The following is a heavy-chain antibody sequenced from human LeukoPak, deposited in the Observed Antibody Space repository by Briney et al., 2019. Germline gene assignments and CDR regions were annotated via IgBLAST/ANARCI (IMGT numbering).Heavy chain of an antibody. CDR1: GGSISIYY. CDR3: ARGFCTGSGCYSDY. Sequence: PSETLSLTCTVSGGSISIYYWSWIRQPPGKGLESIGYIYYSGNTNYNTSLTSRVTISVDTSKNQFSLKLNSVTAADTAVYYCARGFCTGSGCYSDYWGQGTLVTVSS. D-gene: IGHD2-8*02. CDR2: IYYSGNT. V-gene: IGHV4-59*12. J-gene: IGHJ4*02.